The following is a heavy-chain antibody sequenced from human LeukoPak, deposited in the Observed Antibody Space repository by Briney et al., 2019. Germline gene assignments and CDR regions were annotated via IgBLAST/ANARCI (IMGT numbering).Heavy chain of an antibody. CDR3: AKDFGSGWYEVWFDP. D-gene: IGHD6-19*01. CDR2: IYSGGST. V-gene: IGHV3-53*01. J-gene: IGHJ5*02. Sequence: PGGSLRLSCAASGFTVSSNYMSWVRQAPGKGLEWVTVIYSGGSTYYADSVKGRFTISRDNSKNTLYLQMNSLRAEDTAVYYCAKDFGSGWYEVWFDPWGQGTLVTVSS. CDR1: GFTVSSNY.